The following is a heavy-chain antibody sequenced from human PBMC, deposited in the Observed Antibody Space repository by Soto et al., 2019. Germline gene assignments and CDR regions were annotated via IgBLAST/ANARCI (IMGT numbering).Heavy chain of an antibody. CDR2: IYTGGST. D-gene: IGHD6-13*01. Sequence: GGSLRLSCAASGFTVSSNYMSWVRQAPGKGLEWVSVIYTGGSTYYADSVKGRFTISRDNSKNTLYLQMNSLRAKDTAVYYCAREGLSGTFDFDYWGRGTLVTVSS. J-gene: IGHJ4*02. V-gene: IGHV3-66*01. CDR1: GFTVSSNY. CDR3: AREGLSGTFDFDY.